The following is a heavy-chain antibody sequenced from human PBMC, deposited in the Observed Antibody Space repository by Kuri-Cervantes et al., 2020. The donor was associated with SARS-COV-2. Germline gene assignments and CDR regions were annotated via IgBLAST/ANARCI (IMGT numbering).Heavy chain of an antibody. CDR3: ARGVKPHSSWYLVGY. V-gene: IGHV4-30-4*08. J-gene: IGHJ4*02. Sequence: LRLSCTVSGGSISSGDYYWSWIRQPPGKGLEWIGYIYYSGSTYYNPSLKSRVTISVDTSKNQFSLKLSSVTAADTAVYYCARGVKPHSSWYLVGYWGQGTLVTVSS. D-gene: IGHD6-13*01. CDR2: IYYSGST. CDR1: GGSISSGDYY.